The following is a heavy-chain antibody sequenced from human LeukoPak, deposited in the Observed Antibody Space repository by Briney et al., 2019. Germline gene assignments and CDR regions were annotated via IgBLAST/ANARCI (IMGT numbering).Heavy chain of an antibody. CDR1: GGSISSSY. V-gene: IGHV4-59*01. J-gene: IGHJ4*02. Sequence: SGTLSLTCTVSGGSISSSYWSWIRQPPGKGLEWIGYISYSGSTNCNPSLRSRVTISVDTSKNQFSLKLTSVTAADTAVYYCARGRSGGLVTLDYWGQGTLVTVSS. CDR2: ISYSGST. CDR3: ARGRSGGLVTLDY. D-gene: IGHD2-21*02.